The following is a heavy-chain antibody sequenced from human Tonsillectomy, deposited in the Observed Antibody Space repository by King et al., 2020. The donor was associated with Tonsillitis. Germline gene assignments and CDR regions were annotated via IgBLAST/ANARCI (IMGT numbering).Heavy chain of an antibody. CDR2: IYYSGST. Sequence: QLQESGPGLVKPSQTLSLTCTVSGGSISSGGYYWRWIRQHPGKGLEWIGYIYYSGSTYYNPSLKSRVTISVDTSKNQFSLKLSSVTAADTAVYYCARVGVEWLSPKGDAFDIWGQGTMVTVSS. CDR1: GGSISSGGYY. D-gene: IGHD3-3*01. V-gene: IGHV4-31*03. J-gene: IGHJ3*02. CDR3: ARVGVEWLSPKGDAFDI.